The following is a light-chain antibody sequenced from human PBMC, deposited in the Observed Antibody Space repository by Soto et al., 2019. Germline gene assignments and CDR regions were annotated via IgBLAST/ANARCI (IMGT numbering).Light chain of an antibody. CDR3: QQRSNWPRT. Sequence: EIVLTQSPDTLSLSPGERATLSCRASQSVSSYLAWYQQKPGQAPRLLIYETSNRATGIPARFSGSGSGTDFTLTISSLEPEDFAVYCCQQRSNWPRTFGQGTQLEIK. V-gene: IGKV3-11*01. CDR1: QSVSSY. J-gene: IGKJ2*01. CDR2: ETS.